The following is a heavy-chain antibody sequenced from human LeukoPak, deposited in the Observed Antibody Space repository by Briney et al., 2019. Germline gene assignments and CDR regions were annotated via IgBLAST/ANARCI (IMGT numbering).Heavy chain of an antibody. J-gene: IGHJ4*02. CDR3: ARVGNDILTGYYFSGLFYSLDY. D-gene: IGHD3-9*01. CDR1: GFTFSSYE. V-gene: IGHV3-48*03. CDR2: ISSSGSTI. Sequence: GGSLRLSCAASGFTFSSYEMNWVRQAPGKGLEWVSYISSSGSTIYYADSVKGRFTISRDNAKNSLYLQMNSLRAEDTALYYCARVGNDILTGYYFSGLFYSLDYWGQGTLVTVSS.